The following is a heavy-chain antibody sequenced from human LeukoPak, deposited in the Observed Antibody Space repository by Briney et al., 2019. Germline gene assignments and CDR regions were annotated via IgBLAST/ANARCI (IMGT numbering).Heavy chain of an antibody. J-gene: IGHJ4*02. CDR3: ARGYRYGDYNDY. CDR2: ISYDGSNK. Sequence: GGSLRLSCAASGFTFSSYAMHWVRQAPGKGLEWVAVISYDGSNKYYADSVKGRFTISRDNAKNSLYLQMNSLRAEDTAVYYCARGYRYGDYNDYWGQGTLVTVSS. V-gene: IGHV3-30-3*01. D-gene: IGHD4-17*01. CDR1: GFTFSSYA.